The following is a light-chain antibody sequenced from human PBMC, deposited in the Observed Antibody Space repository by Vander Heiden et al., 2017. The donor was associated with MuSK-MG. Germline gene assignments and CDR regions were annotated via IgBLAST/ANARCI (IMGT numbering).Light chain of an antibody. V-gene: IGKV2-40*01. Sequence: VMTQIRLPLPVASGCPDSISCRSSQSLFDREDGNTYWDWYLQKQGQAPQLLIYTLSYRALGVQDRFSGSGGGSDVTLKISRGDAEDVGVYYCMQRIDFLFIYTFGQGTKLEIK. J-gene: IGKJ2*01. CDR3: MQRIDFLFIYT. CDR2: TLS. CDR1: QSLFDREDGNTY.